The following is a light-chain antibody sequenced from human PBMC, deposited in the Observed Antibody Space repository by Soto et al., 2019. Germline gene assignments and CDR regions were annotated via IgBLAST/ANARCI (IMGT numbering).Light chain of an antibody. CDR1: SSDIGGYNY. V-gene: IGLV2-14*01. CDR2: GVS. J-gene: IGLJ2*01. CDR3: NSYRSSIIPVV. Sequence: QSVLTQPASVSGSPGQSITISCTGTSSDIGGYNYVSWYQQHPGKAPKLMIYGVSNRPSGVSGRFFGSKSGNTASLTISGLQPEDAADYYCNSYRSSIIPVVFGGGTQLTVL.